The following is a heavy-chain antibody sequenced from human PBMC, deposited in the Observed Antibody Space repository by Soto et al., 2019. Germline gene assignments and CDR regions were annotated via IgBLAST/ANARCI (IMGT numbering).Heavy chain of an antibody. CDR2: IKEDGIEK. D-gene: IGHD2-15*01. CDR1: GFTFSTYW. CDR3: ARDRGYCRGGTCYSVLDY. J-gene: IGHJ4*02. Sequence: GGSLRLSCAASGFTFSTYWMDWVRQAPGKGLEWVVKIKEDGIEKYFFFFLKGRFTISRDNAKNSLYLQMDSLRAEVTALYYCARDRGYCRGGTCYSVLDYWAQGILVTVSS. V-gene: IGHV3-7*01.